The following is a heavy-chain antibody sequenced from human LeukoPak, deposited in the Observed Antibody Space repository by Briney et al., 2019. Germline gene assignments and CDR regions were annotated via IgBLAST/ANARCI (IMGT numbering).Heavy chain of an antibody. V-gene: IGHV1-2*02. J-gene: IGHJ5*02. CDR1: GYTFTGYY. D-gene: IGHD6-13*01. CDR2: INPKSGGT. CDR3: ARGRAAATYRWFDP. Sequence: GASVKVSCKASGYTFTGYYMHWVRQAPGQGLEWMGWINPKSGGTNYAQKFQGRVTMTRDTSISTAYMELSRLSSDDTAVYYCARGRAAATYRWFDPWGQGTLVTVSS.